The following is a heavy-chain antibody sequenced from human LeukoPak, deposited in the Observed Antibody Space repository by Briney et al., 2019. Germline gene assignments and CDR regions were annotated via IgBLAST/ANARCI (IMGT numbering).Heavy chain of an antibody. CDR3: AKRGVVIRGLLVIGYHQEAYHYDF. CDR1: GISLSNYA. D-gene: IGHD3-10*01. J-gene: IGHJ4*02. Sequence: GGSLRLSCVVSGISLSNYAMTWVRQAPGKGLEWVSYISERGGRTTYADSVKGRFTISRDTSLNALYLQMNNLRAEDTAVYFCAKRGVVIRGLLVIGYHQEAYHYDFWGQGVLVTVSS. CDR2: ISERGGRT. V-gene: IGHV3-23*01.